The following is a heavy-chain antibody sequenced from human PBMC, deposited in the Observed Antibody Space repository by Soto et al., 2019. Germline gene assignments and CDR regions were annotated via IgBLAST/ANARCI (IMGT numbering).Heavy chain of an antibody. CDR2: ISGSGGST. CDR3: AKDHNSSGYYYALGDFQH. J-gene: IGHJ1*01. D-gene: IGHD3-22*01. Sequence: PGGSLRLSCAASGFTFSSYAMSWVRQAPGKGLEWVSAISGSGGSTYYADSVKGRFTISRDNSKNTLYLQMNSLRAEDTAVYYCAKDHNSSGYYYALGDFQHWGQGTLVTVSS. V-gene: IGHV3-23*01. CDR1: GFTFSSYA.